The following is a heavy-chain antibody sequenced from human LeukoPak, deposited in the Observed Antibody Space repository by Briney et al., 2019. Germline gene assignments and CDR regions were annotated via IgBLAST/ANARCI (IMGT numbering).Heavy chain of an antibody. CDR2: MNPNTGNT. D-gene: IGHD7-27*01. V-gene: IGHV1-8*03. J-gene: IGHJ6*03. CDR3: ARVPTLGIYYYYHYMDV. CDR1: GFTFSGYY. Sequence: GASVKVSCKASGFTFSGYYIHWVRQAPGQGLEWMGWMNPNTGNTGYAQKFQGRITFTRDISINTAYMELSSLRSDDTAVYYCARVPTLGIYYYYHYMDVWGKGTTVTVSS.